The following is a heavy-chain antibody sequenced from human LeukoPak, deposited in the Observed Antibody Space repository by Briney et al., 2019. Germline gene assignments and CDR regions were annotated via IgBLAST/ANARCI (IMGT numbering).Heavy chain of an antibody. CDR1: GYTLTELS. Sequence: ASVKVSCKVSGYTLTELSMHWVRQAPGKGLEWMGGFDPEDGETIYAQKFQGRVTMTEDTSTDTAYMELSSLRSEDTAVYYCATGVVPAATYYYYYGMDVWGQGTTVTVSS. D-gene: IGHD2-2*01. J-gene: IGHJ6*02. CDR3: ATGVVPAATYYYYYGMDV. CDR2: FDPEDGET. V-gene: IGHV1-24*01.